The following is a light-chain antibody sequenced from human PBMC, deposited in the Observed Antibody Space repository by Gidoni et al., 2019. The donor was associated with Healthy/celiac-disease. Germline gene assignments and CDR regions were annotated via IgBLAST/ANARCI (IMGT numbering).Light chain of an antibody. CDR3: NSRDSSGNHLGGV. J-gene: IGLJ1*01. CDR2: GKN. Sequence: SSELTPDPAVSVALGQTVRITCQGDSLRSYYASWYQHKPGQAPVLVIYGKNNRPSGIPDRFSGSSSGNTASLTITGAQAEDEADYYCNSRDSSGNHLGGVFGTGTKVTVL. CDR1: SLRSYY. V-gene: IGLV3-19*01.